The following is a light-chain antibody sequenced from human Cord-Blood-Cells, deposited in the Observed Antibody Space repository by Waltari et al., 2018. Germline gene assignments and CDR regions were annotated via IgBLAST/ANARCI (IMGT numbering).Light chain of an antibody. J-gene: IGLJ2*01. Sequence: HSVSESPGKTVTISCTRSSGSIASNYVQWYQPRPGSSPTTVIYEDNQRPSGVPDRFSGSIDSSSNSASLTISGLKTEDEADYYCQSYDSSNHVVFGGGTKLTVL. V-gene: IGLV6-57*01. CDR3: QSYDSSNHVV. CDR1: SGSIASNY. CDR2: EDN.